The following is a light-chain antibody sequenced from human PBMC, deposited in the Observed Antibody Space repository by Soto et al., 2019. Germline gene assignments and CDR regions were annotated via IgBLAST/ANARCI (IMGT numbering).Light chain of an antibody. V-gene: IGLV1-40*01. CDR3: QSYDSSLSGVV. CDR1: SSNIGAGYD. Sequence: VLTQPPSVSGAPGQRVTLSCTGSSSNIGAGYDVHWYQQLPGTAPKLIIYGNSNRPSGVPDRFSGSKSGTSASLDITGLQAEDEADYYGQSYDSSLSGVVFGAGTKLTVL. J-gene: IGLJ2*01. CDR2: GNS.